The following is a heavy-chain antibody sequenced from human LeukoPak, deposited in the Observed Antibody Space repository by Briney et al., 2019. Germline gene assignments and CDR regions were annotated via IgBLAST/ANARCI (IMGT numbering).Heavy chain of an antibody. Sequence: SETLSLTCAVYGGSFSGYYWSWIRQPPGKGLEWIGEINHSGSTNYNPSLKSRVTISVDTSKNQFSLKLSSVTAADTAVYYCAEVNHYYDSSGYPPGYFQHWGQGTLVTVSS. V-gene: IGHV4-34*01. CDR3: AEVNHYYDSSGYPPGYFQH. CDR1: GGSFSGYY. J-gene: IGHJ1*01. CDR2: INHSGST. D-gene: IGHD3-22*01.